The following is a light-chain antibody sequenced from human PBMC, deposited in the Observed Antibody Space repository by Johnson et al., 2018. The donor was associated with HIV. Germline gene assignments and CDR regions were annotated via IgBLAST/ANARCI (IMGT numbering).Light chain of an antibody. Sequence: QSVLTQPPSVSAAPGQRVTISCSGSSSNIGNNYVSWYQQLPGTAPKLLIYDNDKRPSGIPDRFSGSKSGTSATLGITGLQTGDEADYYGGTWDTSLSPGGVFGTGTKVTVL. J-gene: IGLJ1*01. CDR3: GTWDTSLSPGGV. CDR1: SSNIGNNY. V-gene: IGLV1-51*01. CDR2: DND.